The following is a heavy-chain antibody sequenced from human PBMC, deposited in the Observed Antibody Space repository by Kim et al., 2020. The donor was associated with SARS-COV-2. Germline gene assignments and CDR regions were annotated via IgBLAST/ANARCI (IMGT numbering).Heavy chain of an antibody. CDR1: GGSFSGYY. D-gene: IGHD1-1*01. CDR2: INHSGST. J-gene: IGHJ6*02. CDR3: ARGNTRSNCYYYYYGMDV. V-gene: IGHV4-34*01. Sequence: SETLSLTCAVYGGSFSGYYWSWIRQPPGKGLEWIGEINHSGSTNYNPSLKSRVTISVDTSKNQFSLKLSSVTAADTAVYYCARGNTRSNCYYYYYGMDVWGQGTTVTVSS.